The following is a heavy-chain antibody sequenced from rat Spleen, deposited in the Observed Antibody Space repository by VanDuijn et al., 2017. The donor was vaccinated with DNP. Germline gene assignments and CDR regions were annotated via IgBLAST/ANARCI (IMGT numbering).Heavy chain of an antibody. Sequence: EVQLVESGGGLVQPGRSLKLSCAASGFTFSDYYMAWVRQAPTKGLEWVASITRSGGDTYYPDSVKGRFTISRDNAKNTLYLQMNSLRSEDTATYYCTRVGDYHDGGDGDVLDVWGQGVMVTVSS. D-gene: IGHD1-12*02. CDR2: ITRSGGDT. V-gene: IGHV5-25*01. CDR1: GFTFSDYY. CDR3: TRVGDYHDGGDGDVLDV. J-gene: IGHJ2*01.